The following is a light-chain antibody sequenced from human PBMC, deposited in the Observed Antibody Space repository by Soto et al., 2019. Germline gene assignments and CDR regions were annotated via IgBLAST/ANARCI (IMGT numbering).Light chain of an antibody. V-gene: IGLV2-14*03. CDR2: DVS. CDR1: SSDVGGYNY. J-gene: IGLJ2*01. Sequence: QSVLTQPASVSGSPGQSITISCTGTSSDVGGYNYVSWYQQHPGKAPKLMIYDVSDRPSGVSNRFSGSKSGNTASLTISGLQAEDEGDYYCSSNTSSSTPHVVFGGGTKLTVL. CDR3: SSNTSSSTPHVV.